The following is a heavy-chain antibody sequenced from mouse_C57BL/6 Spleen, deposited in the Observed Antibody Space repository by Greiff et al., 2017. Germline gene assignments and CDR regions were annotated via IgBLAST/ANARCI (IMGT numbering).Heavy chain of an antibody. CDR1: GYTFTSYW. CDR3: AIPLYDYVPWFAY. J-gene: IGHJ3*01. CDR2: IHPSDSDT. D-gene: IGHD2-4*01. Sequence: VQLQQPGAELVKPGASVKVSCKASGYTFTSYWMHWVKQRPGQGLEWIGRIHPSDSDTNYNQKFKGKATLTVDKSSSTAYMQLSSLTSEDSAVYYCAIPLYDYVPWFAYWGQGTLVTVSA. V-gene: IGHV1-74*01.